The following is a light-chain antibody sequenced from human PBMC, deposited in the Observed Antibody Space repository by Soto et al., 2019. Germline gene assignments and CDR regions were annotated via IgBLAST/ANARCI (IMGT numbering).Light chain of an antibody. V-gene: IGKV3-20*01. Sequence: EIVLTQSPGTLSLSPGERATLSCRASQSVSSSYLAWYQRKPGQAPRLLIYGASSRATGIPDRFSGSGSGTDFTLTISRLEPEDFAVYYCQQYGSSLFTFGLGPKWISN. CDR3: QQYGSSLFT. CDR2: GAS. J-gene: IGKJ3*01. CDR1: QSVSSSY.